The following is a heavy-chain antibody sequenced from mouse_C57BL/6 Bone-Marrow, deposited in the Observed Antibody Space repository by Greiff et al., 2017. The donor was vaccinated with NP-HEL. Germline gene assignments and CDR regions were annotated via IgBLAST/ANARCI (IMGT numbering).Heavy chain of an antibody. V-gene: IGHV1-26*01. J-gene: IGHJ3*01. CDR2: INPNNGGT. CDR3: ARGEPIYYDYDGAWFAY. D-gene: IGHD2-4*01. Sequence: EVQLHQSGPELVKPGASVKISCKASGYTFTDYYMNWVKQSHGKSLEWIGDINPNNGGTSYNQKFKGKATLTVDKSSSTAYMELRSLTSEDSAVYYCARGEPIYYDYDGAWFAYWGQGTLVTVSA. CDR1: GYTFTDYY.